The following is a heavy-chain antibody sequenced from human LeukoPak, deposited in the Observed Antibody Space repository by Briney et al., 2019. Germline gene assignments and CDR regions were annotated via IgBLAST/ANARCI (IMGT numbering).Heavy chain of an antibody. CDR2: TSHNEGNR. D-gene: IGHD5-18*01. V-gene: IGHV3-30*19. CDR1: GFTFSSYG. CDR3: ARGPGLAMGKGYFDY. J-gene: IGHJ4*02. Sequence: GRSLRLSCAASGFTFSSYGMHWVRQAPAKGLEWVAATSHNEGNRYYADSVKGRFTISRDNSRNTLYLEVNSLRTDDTAVYFCARGPGLAMGKGYFDYCGQGTLVTVSS.